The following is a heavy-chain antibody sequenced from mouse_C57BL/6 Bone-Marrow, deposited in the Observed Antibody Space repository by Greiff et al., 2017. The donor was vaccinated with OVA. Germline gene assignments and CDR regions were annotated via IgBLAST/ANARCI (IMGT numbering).Heavy chain of an antibody. CDR2: INYDGSST. CDR1: GFTFSDYY. D-gene: IGHD2-4*01. J-gene: IGHJ1*03. Sequence: DVQLVESEGGLVQPGSSMKLSCTASGFTFSDYYMAWVRQVPEKGLEWVANINYDGSSTYYLDSLKSRFIISRDNAKNILYLQMSSLKSEDTATYYCAREIIYYDTSYWYFDVWGTGTTVTVSS. CDR3: AREIIYYDTSYWYFDV. V-gene: IGHV5-16*01.